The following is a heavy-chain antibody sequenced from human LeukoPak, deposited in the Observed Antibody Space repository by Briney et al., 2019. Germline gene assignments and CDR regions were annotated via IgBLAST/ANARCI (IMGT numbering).Heavy chain of an antibody. D-gene: IGHD5-18*01. CDR3: AKAFSYSYGPFDY. J-gene: IGHJ4*02. CDR1: GFTFSSYA. V-gene: IGHV3-23*01. Sequence: QAGGSLRLSCAASGFTFSSYAMSWVRQAPGKGLEWVSAISGSGGSTYYAGSVKGRFTISRDNSKNTLYLQMNSLRAEDTAVYYCAKAFSYSYGPFDYWGQGTLVTVSS. CDR2: ISGSGGST.